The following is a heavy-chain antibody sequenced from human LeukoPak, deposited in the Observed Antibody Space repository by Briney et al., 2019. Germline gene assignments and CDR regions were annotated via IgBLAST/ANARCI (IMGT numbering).Heavy chain of an antibody. J-gene: IGHJ4*02. CDR1: GFTFTGYW. Sequence: GGSLRLSCAASGFTFTGYWMTWVRQAPGKRLEWVANIKEDGSEKYYVDSVKGRFTISRDSARNSLYLQMNSLRAEDTAVYYCARRKTLDYWGQGTLVTGSS. CDR2: IKEDGSEK. V-gene: IGHV3-7*01. CDR3: ARRKTLDY.